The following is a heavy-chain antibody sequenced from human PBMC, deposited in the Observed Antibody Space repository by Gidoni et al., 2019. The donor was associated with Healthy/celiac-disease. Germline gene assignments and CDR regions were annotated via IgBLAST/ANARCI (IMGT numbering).Heavy chain of an antibody. J-gene: IGHJ6*02. CDR1: GGTFSSYA. CDR3: ARDSWELVDYYYGMDV. V-gene: IGHV1-69*01. CDR2: VIPIFGTA. Sequence: QVQLVQSGAEVKKPGSSVKVSCKASGGTFSSYAIRWVRQAPGQGLEWKGGVIPIFGTATYAQKFQGRVTITADESTSTAYMELSSLRSEDTAVYYCARDSWELVDYYYGMDVWGQGTTVTVSS. D-gene: IGHD1-7*01.